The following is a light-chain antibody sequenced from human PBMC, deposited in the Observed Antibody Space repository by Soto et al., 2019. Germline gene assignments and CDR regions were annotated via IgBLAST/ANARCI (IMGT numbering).Light chain of an antibody. J-gene: IGKJ1*01. CDR2: GAT. CDR3: QQYNNWRPQT. Sequence: EIVMTQSPATLSVSPGERATLSCRASQSVSSNLAWYQQKPGQAPRLLIYGATTRATGIPARFSGSGSGREFTLTISSLQAEDVAVYYCQQYNNWRPQTFGQGTKGEIK. V-gene: IGKV3-15*01. CDR1: QSVSSN.